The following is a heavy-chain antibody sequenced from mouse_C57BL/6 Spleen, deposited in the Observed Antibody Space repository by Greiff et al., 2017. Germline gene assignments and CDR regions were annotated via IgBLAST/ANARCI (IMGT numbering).Heavy chain of an antibody. J-gene: IGHJ2*01. CDR1: GFTFSDYG. CDR2: ISRGSSTI. V-gene: IGHV5-17*01. CDR3: ARGGYYSNFFDY. Sequence: EVQRVESGGGLVKPGGSLKLSCAASGFTFSDYGMHWVRQAPEPGLEWVASISRGSSTIYYADTVKGRFTISSDNAKNTLFLQMTSLRSEDTAMYYCARGGYYSNFFDYWGQGTTLTVSS. D-gene: IGHD2-5*01.